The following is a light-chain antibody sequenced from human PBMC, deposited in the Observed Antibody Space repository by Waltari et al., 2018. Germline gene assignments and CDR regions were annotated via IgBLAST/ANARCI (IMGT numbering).Light chain of an antibody. Sequence: QSALTQPASVSGSPGPSLAISCPGTRGAVGAYNYVSWYQQYPGKAPQVLIYEVTNRPSGVSSRFSGSKSGNTASLTISGLQPDDEADYYCSSYTSSRTVVFGTGTEVTVL. J-gene: IGLJ1*01. CDR2: EVT. CDR3: SSYTSSRTVV. V-gene: IGLV2-14*01. CDR1: RGAVGAYNY.